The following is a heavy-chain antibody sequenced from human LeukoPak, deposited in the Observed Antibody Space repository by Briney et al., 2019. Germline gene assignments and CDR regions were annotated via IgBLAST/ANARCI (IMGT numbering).Heavy chain of an antibody. CDR3: ARALYDYVWGSYRYSPYDAFDI. CDR2: IIPVFGTA. D-gene: IGHD3-16*02. Sequence: SVKVSCKASGGTFSSYAISWVRQAPGQGLEWMGGIIPVFGTANYAQKFQGRVTITADESTSTAYMELSSLRSEDTAVYYRARALYDYVWGSYRYSPYDAFDIWGQGTMVTVSS. J-gene: IGHJ3*02. V-gene: IGHV1-69*13. CDR1: GGTFSSYA.